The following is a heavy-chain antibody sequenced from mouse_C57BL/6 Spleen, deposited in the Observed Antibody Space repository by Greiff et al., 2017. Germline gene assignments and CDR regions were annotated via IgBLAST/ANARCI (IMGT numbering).Heavy chain of an antibody. CDR2: IRNKANGYTT. CDR3: ARAPHYYGSSYQWYFDV. D-gene: IGHD1-1*01. Sequence: EVKLQESGGGLVQPGGSLSLSCAASGFTFTDYYMSWVRQPPGKALEWLGFIRNKANGYTTEYSASVKGRFTISRDNSQSILYLQMNALRAEDSATYYCARAPHYYGSSYQWYFDVWGTGTTVTVSS. J-gene: IGHJ1*03. CDR1: GFTFTDYY. V-gene: IGHV7-3*01.